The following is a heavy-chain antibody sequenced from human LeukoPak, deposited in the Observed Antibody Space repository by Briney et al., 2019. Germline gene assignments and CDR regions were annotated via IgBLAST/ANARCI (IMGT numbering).Heavy chain of an antibody. J-gene: IGHJ4*02. D-gene: IGHD2-2*01. CDR2: ISSSSSYI. V-gene: IGHV3-21*04. CDR3: AASSSSKQPPFDC. Sequence: GGSLRLSCAASGFTFSSYSMNWVRQAPGKGLEWVSSISSSSSYIYYADSVKGRFTISRDNAKNSLYLQMNSLRAEDTAVYYCAASSSSKQPPFDCWGQGTLVTVSS. CDR1: GFTFSSYS.